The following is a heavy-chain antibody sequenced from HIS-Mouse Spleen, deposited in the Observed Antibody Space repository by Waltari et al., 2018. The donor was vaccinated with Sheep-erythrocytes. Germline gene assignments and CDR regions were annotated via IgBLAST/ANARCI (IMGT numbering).Heavy chain of an antibody. J-gene: IGHJ5*02. CDR2: INHSGST. V-gene: IGHV4-34*01. Sequence: QVQLQQWGAGLLKPSETLSLTCAVYGGSFSGYYWSWIRQPPGKGLEWIGEINHSGSTNYHPSLKSRVTISVDTSKNQFSLKLSSVTAADTAVYYCAREVGATGGWFDPWGQGTLVTVSS. D-gene: IGHD1-26*01. CDR3: AREVGATGGWFDP. CDR1: GGSFSGYY.